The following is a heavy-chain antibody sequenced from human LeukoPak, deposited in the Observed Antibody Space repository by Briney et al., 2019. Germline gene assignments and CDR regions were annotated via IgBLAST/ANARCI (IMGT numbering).Heavy chain of an antibody. J-gene: IGHJ4*02. Sequence: GGSLRLSCAASGFAFNNYWLSWVRQAPGKGLEWVANIKTDGSETYYVDAVKGRFTISRDNAKNSLYLQMNNLRVEDTAVYYCVRNLPGAGYWGQGTLVIVSS. CDR1: GFAFNNYW. D-gene: IGHD3-9*01. V-gene: IGHV3-7*01. CDR2: IKTDGSET. CDR3: VRNLPGAGY.